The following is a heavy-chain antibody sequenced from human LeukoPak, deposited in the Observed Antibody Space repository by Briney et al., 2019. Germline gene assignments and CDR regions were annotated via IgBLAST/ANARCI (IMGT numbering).Heavy chain of an antibody. J-gene: IGHJ4*02. D-gene: IGHD6-19*01. CDR2: INPYNGNT. Sequence: GASVKASCKPSGYTFTSYDFSWVRQAPGQGLEWMGWINPYNGNTNYAQSLQGGVTMTTDTSTSTAYMELRSLRSDDTAVYYCARGGNGWYEDYWGQGTLVTVSS. V-gene: IGHV1-18*01. CDR3: ARGGNGWYEDY. CDR1: GYTFTSYD.